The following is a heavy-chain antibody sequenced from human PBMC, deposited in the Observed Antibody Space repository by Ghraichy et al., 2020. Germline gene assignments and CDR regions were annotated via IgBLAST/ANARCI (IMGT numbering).Heavy chain of an antibody. CDR1: HFTFRAYS. CDR3: ARDIKSSTWSYYYYAMDV. V-gene: IGHV3-30-3*01. Sequence: GGSLRLSCAASHFTFRAYSMNWVRQAPGKGLEWVAVISHDGNGKYYADSVKGRFTISRDNSKHTLYLQMNGLRVEDTALYYCARDIKSSTWSYYYYAMDVWGQGTTVTVSS. D-gene: IGHD6-13*01. CDR2: ISHDGNGK. J-gene: IGHJ6*02.